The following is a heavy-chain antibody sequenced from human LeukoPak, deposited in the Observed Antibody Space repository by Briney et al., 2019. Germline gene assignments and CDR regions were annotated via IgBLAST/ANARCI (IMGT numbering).Heavy chain of an antibody. D-gene: IGHD5-18*01. CDR2: IYYSGST. CDR3: ARAGSMVMFF. Sequence: SETLSLTCTVSGGSISSSSYYWGWIRQPPGKGLEWIGSIYYSGSTYYNPSLKSRVTISVDTSKNQFSLKLSSVTAADTAVYYCARAGSMVMFFWGQGTLVTVSS. CDR1: GGSISSSSYY. J-gene: IGHJ4*02. V-gene: IGHV4-39*07.